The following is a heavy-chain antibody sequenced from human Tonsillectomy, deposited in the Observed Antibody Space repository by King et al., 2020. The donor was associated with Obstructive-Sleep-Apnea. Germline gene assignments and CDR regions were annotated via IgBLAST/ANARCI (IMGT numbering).Heavy chain of an antibody. Sequence: VQLQESGPGLVKPSETLSLTCTVSGGSINSYYWSWIRQTPGKGLEWIGDISYSGSTNYNPSLQSRVTISVDTSKNQFSLQLSSVTAADTAVYYCARDRVGRDGYNRFDYWGQGTLVTVSS. CDR1: GGSINSYY. J-gene: IGHJ4*02. CDR3: ARDRVGRDGYNRFDY. V-gene: IGHV4-59*01. D-gene: IGHD5-24*01. CDR2: ISYSGST.